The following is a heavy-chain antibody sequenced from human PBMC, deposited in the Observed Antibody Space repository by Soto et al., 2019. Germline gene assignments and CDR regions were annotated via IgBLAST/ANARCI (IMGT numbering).Heavy chain of an antibody. D-gene: IGHD3-22*01. Sequence: GGSLRLSCAASGFTFSSYAMHWVRQAPGKGLEWVAVISYDGSNKYYADSVKGRFTISRDNSKNTLYLQMNSLRAEDTAVYYCAREVFGYYYDSSGYHPYFDYWGQGTLVTVSS. CDR2: ISYDGSNK. V-gene: IGHV3-30-3*01. CDR1: GFTFSSYA. CDR3: AREVFGYYYDSSGYHPYFDY. J-gene: IGHJ4*02.